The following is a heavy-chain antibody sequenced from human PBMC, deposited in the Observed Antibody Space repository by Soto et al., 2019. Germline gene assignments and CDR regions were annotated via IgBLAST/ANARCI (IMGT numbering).Heavy chain of an antibody. V-gene: IGHV1-69*13. D-gene: IGHD3-22*01. J-gene: IGHJ6*02. Sequence: VASVKVSCKASGGTFSSYAISWVRQAPGQGLEWMGGIIHIFGTAKYAQKFQGRVTITADESTSTAYMELSSLISEDTAVYYCAREDSYYYESSRSYYYYYGMDVWGQGTTVTVSS. CDR1: GGTFSSYA. CDR2: IIHIFGTA. CDR3: AREDSYYYESSRSYYYYYGMDV.